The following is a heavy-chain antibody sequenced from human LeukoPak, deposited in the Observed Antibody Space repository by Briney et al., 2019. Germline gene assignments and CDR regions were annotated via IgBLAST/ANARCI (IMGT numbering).Heavy chain of an antibody. J-gene: IGHJ4*02. CDR2: ISPGSYSI. CDR3: ARKVVGATTDY. CDR1: GFPLSTYS. Sequence: GGSLRLSWAASGFPLSTYSMNWVRQAPGKGLEWVSTISPGSYSIYYADSVKGRFTISRDNAKNSLYLQMNSLRVEDTAMYYCARKVVGATTDYWGQGTLVTVSS. V-gene: IGHV3-21*01. D-gene: IGHD1-26*01.